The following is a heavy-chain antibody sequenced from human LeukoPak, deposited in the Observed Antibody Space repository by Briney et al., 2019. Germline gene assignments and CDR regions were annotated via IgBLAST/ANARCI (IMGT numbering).Heavy chain of an antibody. D-gene: IGHD3-3*01. J-gene: IGHJ4*02. CDR1: GASISGSGYY. CDR3: ARDRAGGLRFLEWLSAFDY. Sequence: PSETLSLTCAVSGASISGSGYYWGWIRQPPGKGLEWIGNIYYSGSTYYNPSLKSRVTISVDTSKNQFSLKLSSVTAADTAVYYCARDRAGGLRFLEWLSAFDYWGQGTLVTVSS. CDR2: IYYSGST. V-gene: IGHV4-39*07.